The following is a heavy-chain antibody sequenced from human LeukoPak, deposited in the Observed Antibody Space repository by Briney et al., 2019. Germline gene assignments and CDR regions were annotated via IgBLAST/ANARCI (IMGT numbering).Heavy chain of an antibody. V-gene: IGHV3-30*03. CDR3: AAFITTKLDY. D-gene: IGHD3-22*01. Sequence: GGSLRLSCAYSGFTFRNHGMHWVRQAPGKGLEWVAVASTDEINQWYADSVKGRFIISRDNSRNTVILEMNTLRTEDTAVYFCAAFITTKLDYWGQGILVTVSS. CDR2: ASTDEINQ. CDR1: GFTFRNHG. J-gene: IGHJ4*02.